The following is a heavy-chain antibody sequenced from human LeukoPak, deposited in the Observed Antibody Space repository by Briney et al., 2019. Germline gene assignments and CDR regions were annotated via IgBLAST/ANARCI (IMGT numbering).Heavy chain of an antibody. CDR1: GFTFSDYY. CDR3: ARINTVTSLYATDV. D-gene: IGHD4-17*01. CDR2: TRNRANSHTT. J-gene: IGHJ6*02. Sequence: GGSLRLSCAASGFTFSDYYMSWIRQAPGKGLEWVGRTRNRANSHTTEYAASVKGRFTISSDDSKNSLFLLMNSLKTEDTAVYYCARINTVTSLYATDVWGQGTTVTVSS. V-gene: IGHV3-72*01.